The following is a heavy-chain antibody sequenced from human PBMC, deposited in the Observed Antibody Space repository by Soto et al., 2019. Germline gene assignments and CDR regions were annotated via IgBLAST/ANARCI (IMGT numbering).Heavy chain of an antibody. V-gene: IGHV4-4*07. CDR3: ARACSSTSCYDVFDS. D-gene: IGHD2-2*01. CDR2: IYTSGST. Sequence: GKGLQWIGRIYTSGSTNYNPSLKSRVTMSVDTSKNQFSLKLSSVTAADTAVYYCARACSSTSCYDVFDSWGQGTLVTVSS. J-gene: IGHJ4*02.